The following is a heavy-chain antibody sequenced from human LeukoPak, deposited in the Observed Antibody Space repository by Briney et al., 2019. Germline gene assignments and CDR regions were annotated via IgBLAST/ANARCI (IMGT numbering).Heavy chain of an antibody. CDR2: VSGSGGNT. D-gene: IGHD6-19*01. J-gene: IGHJ4*02. V-gene: IGHV3-23*01. CDR3: ARGQWLVTSSFDY. Sequence: GGSLRLSCAASGFTFSSYAMSWVRQAPGKGLEWVSAVSGSGGNTYYTDSVKDRFTISRDNSKNTLYLQMSSLRDEDTALYYCARGQWLVTSSFDYWGQGTLVTVSS. CDR1: GFTFSSYA.